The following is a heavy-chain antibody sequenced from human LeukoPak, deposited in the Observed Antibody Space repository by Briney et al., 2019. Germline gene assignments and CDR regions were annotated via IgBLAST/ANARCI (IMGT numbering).Heavy chain of an antibody. CDR3: ARGPVDCSGGSCYSYYFDY. D-gene: IGHD2-15*01. V-gene: IGHV1-2*02. CDR2: INPNSGVT. CDR1: GYTFSDSY. Sequence: ASVKVPCKASGYTFSDSYMHWVRQAPGQGLEWMGWINPNSGVTNYAQKFQGRVAVTRDKSTSTAYMELSSLRSEDTAVYYCARGPVDCSGGSCYSYYFDYWGQGTLVTVSS. J-gene: IGHJ4*02.